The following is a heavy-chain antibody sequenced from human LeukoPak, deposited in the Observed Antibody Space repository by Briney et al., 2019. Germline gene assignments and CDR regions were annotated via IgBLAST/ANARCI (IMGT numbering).Heavy chain of an antibody. Sequence: GGSLRLSCAASGFTFSSYWMSWVRQAPGKGLEWVANIKQDGSEKYYVDPVKGRFTISRDNAKNSLYLQMNSLRAEDTAVYYCARGRYSYGSGAFDIWGQGTMVTVSS. D-gene: IGHD5-18*01. CDR1: GFTFSSYW. CDR3: ARGRYSYGSGAFDI. V-gene: IGHV3-7*01. J-gene: IGHJ3*02. CDR2: IKQDGSEK.